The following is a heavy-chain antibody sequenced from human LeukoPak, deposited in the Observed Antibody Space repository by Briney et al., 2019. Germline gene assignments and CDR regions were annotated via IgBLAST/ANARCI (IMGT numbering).Heavy chain of an antibody. Sequence: SSETLSLTSTVSGGSISGYYWSCFRQPAGKGLEWIGRVYTSGTTNYNPSLKSRVTMSVDTSKNQFSLKLTSMSAADTAVYYCARGFGHPWGQGTLVTVSS. CDR3: ARGFGHP. D-gene: IGHD3-10*01. CDR2: VYTSGTT. V-gene: IGHV4-4*07. CDR1: GGSISGYY. J-gene: IGHJ5*02.